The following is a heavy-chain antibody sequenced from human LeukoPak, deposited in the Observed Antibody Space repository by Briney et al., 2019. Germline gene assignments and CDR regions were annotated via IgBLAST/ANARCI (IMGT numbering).Heavy chain of an antibody. CDR1: GYTFTGYY. CDR2: INPNSGGT. Sequence: ASVKVSCTASGYTFTGYYMHWVRQAPGQGLEWMGWINPNSGGTNYAQKFQGRVTMTRDTSISTAYMELSRLRSDDTAVYYCARYYDSSGYPRMDVWGQGTTVTVSS. J-gene: IGHJ6*02. CDR3: ARYYDSSGYPRMDV. V-gene: IGHV1-2*02. D-gene: IGHD3-22*01.